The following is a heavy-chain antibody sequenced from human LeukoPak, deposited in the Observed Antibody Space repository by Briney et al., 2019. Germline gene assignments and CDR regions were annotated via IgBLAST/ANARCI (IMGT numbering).Heavy chain of an antibody. CDR1: GFTFSSYS. Sequence: GGSLRLSCAAPGFTFSSYSMNWVRQAPGKGLEWVSSISSSSSYIYYADSVKGRFTISRDNAKNSLYLQMNSLRAEDTAVYYCASPIVGATTIDYWGQGTLVTVSS. J-gene: IGHJ4*02. V-gene: IGHV3-21*01. D-gene: IGHD1-26*01. CDR3: ASPIVGATTIDY. CDR2: ISSSSSYI.